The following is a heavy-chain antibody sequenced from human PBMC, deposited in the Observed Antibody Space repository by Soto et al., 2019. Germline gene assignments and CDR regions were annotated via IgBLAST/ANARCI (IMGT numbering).Heavy chain of an antibody. D-gene: IGHD3-22*01. CDR1: GFTSSSYA. V-gene: IGHV3-23*01. Sequence: EVQLLESGGGLVQPGGSLRLSCAASGFTSSSYAMSWVRQAPGKGLEWVSTIRGSGGTTFYAASVQGRFTISRDNSKNTLYLQMNSLRAEDTAVYYCAKDHYYDSSGFPLFDPWGQGTLVTVSS. CDR2: IRGSGGTT. J-gene: IGHJ5*02. CDR3: AKDHYYDSSGFPLFDP.